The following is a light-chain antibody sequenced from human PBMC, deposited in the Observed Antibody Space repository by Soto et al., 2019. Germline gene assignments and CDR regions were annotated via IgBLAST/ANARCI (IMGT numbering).Light chain of an antibody. J-gene: IGKJ5*01. Sequence: EIVLTQSPATLSLSPGETATLSCRSSQSVSGYIGWYQQKPGQAPRLLIYADSNRATGIPARFSGSGSGTDFTLTISSLQPEDFATYYCQQSFSIPQTFGQGTRLEI. CDR3: QQSFSIPQT. V-gene: IGKV3-11*01. CDR1: QSVSGY. CDR2: ADS.